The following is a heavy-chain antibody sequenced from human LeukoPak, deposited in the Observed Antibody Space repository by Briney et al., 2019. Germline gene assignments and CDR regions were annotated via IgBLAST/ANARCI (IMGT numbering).Heavy chain of an antibody. Sequence: ASVKVSCKASGGTFSSYAISWVRQAPGQGLEWMGRIIPILGIANYAQKFQGRVTITADKSTSTAYMEPSSLRSEDTAVYYCARDYRGVSVLESYYYGMDVWGQGTTVTVSS. V-gene: IGHV1-69*04. J-gene: IGHJ6*02. CDR3: ARDYRGVSVLESYYYGMDV. CDR1: GGTFSSYA. D-gene: IGHD1-26*01. CDR2: IIPILGIA.